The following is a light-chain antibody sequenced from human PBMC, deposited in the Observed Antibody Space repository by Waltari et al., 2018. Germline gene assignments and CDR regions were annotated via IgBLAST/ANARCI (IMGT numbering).Light chain of an antibody. CDR1: QSIENY. J-gene: IGKJ2*01. CDR2: AAF. CDR3: QQSYTNPYT. V-gene: IGKV1-39*01. Sequence: IQLTQSPSSLSASVLDRVTITCRASQSIENYLNWYQQKPGKAPKLLISAAFNLQSGVPSRFSGSGSGTDITLTISSLQPEDFAAYYCQQSYTNPYTFGQGTELQIK.